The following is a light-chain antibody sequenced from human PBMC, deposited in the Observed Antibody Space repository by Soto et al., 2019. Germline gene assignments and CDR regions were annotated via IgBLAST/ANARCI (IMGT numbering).Light chain of an antibody. CDR1: QIVSSTY. CDR3: HHYGSSTGT. V-gene: IGKV3-20*01. Sequence: DIVLTQSPGTLSLSPGERVTLSCRASQIVSSTYLAWYQQKPGQAPRLLIYSTSSRATGIPDRFRGSVSGPDFTLTISRLEPEDFALYYCHHYGSSTGTFGQGTRVDIK. CDR2: STS. J-gene: IGKJ1*01.